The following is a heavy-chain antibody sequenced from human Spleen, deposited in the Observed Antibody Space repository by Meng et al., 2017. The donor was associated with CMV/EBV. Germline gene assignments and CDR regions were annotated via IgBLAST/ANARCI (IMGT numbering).Heavy chain of an antibody. CDR3: AKDLVAGATFGLDF. CDR1: GFTLSSYG. J-gene: IGHJ4*02. V-gene: IGHV3-30*02. Sequence: GESLKISCAASGFTLSSYGMHWVRQAPGKGLEWVAFIRYDASNRYYGDSVKGRFTISRDNFKNMLYLQMNSLRVEDTAVYYCAKDLVAGATFGLDFWGQGTLVTVSS. CDR2: IRYDASNR. D-gene: IGHD1-26*01.